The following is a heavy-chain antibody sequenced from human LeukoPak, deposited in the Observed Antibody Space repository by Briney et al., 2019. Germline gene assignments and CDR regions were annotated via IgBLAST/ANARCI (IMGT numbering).Heavy chain of an antibody. CDR2: IKQDGSEK. J-gene: IGHJ4*02. CDR3: ARLYCSGGSCYPGQFDY. D-gene: IGHD2-15*01. Sequence: GGSLRLSCAASGFTFSTYWMSWVRQAPGKGLEWVANIKQDGSEKYYVDSVKGRFTISRDNAKNSLYLQMNSLRAEDTAVYYCARLYCSGGSCYPGQFDYWGQGTLVTVSS. V-gene: IGHV3-7*01. CDR1: GFTFSTYW.